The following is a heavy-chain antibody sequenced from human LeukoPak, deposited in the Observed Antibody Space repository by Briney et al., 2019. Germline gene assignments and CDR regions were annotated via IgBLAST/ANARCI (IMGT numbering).Heavy chain of an antibody. CDR3: ASLKSRIVLRGGDY. V-gene: IGHV3-48*03. CDR1: QFPLRSTEA. CDR2: TSSRGGTI. J-gene: IGHJ4*02. D-gene: IGHD2/OR15-2a*01. Sequence: AGTLSHSPVAPQFPLRSTEARLDYFTPRNGLEWKSYTSSRGGTIYYPDSVRGRVYISRENPQNSLYLQMNSLRAEDTAVCYCASLKSRIVLRGGDYWGQGTLVTVSS.